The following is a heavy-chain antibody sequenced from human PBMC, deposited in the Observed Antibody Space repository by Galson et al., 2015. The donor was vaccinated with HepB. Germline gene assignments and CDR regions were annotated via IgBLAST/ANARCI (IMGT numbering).Heavy chain of an antibody. CDR1: GFTFSSYA. D-gene: IGHD3-22*01. J-gene: IGHJ6*02. Sequence: SLRLSCAASGFTFSSYAMHWVRQAPGKGLEWVAVISYDGSNKYYADSVKGRFTISRDNSKNTLYLQMNSLRAEDTAVYYCARDNTPTFQGGMIVVVITYGMDVWGQGTTVTVSS. CDR3: ARDNTPTFQGGMIVVVITYGMDV. CDR2: ISYDGSNK. V-gene: IGHV3-30-3*01.